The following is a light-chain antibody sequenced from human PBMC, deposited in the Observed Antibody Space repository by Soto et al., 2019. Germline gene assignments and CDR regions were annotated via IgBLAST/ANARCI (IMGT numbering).Light chain of an antibody. CDR3: SSYTDSSTHVL. CDR2: EVS. V-gene: IGLV2-14*01. CDR1: SSDVGAYDY. Sequence: QSALTQPASMSGSPGQSITISCTGTSSDVGAYDYVSWYQQHPGKAPKLLIYEVSNRSSGVSNRFSGSKSGNTASLTISGLQAEDEADYYCSSYTDSSTHVLFGGGTKLTVL. J-gene: IGLJ2*01.